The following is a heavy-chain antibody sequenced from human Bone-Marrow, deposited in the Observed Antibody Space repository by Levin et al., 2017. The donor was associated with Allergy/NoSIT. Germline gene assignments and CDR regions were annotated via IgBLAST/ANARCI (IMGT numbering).Heavy chain of an antibody. Sequence: GESLKISCVASGFTFKTYWMSWVRQAPRKGLEWVASTNQDGSDIYYMDSVKGRFTISRDNAKNSLSLQMNSLRAEDTAVYYCARGRRYGYGLGYFDDWGRGTLVTVSS. D-gene: IGHD5-18*01. V-gene: IGHV3-7*04. CDR2: TNQDGSDI. CDR3: ARGRRYGYGLGYFDD. J-gene: IGHJ4*02. CDR1: GFTFKTYW.